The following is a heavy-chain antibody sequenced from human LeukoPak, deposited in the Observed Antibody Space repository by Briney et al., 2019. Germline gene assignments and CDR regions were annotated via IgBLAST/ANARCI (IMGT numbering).Heavy chain of an antibody. V-gene: IGHV4-59*01. CDR3: ARGPDGYNQN. J-gene: IGHJ4*02. Sequence: SETLSLTCTVSGDSISSYYWSWIRQPPGKGLEWIGYIFYSGSTNYNPSLKSRVTISVDTSKNQFPLKLRSVTAADTAVYYCARGPDGYNQNWGQGTLVTVSS. CDR2: IFYSGST. D-gene: IGHD5-24*01. CDR1: GDSISSYY.